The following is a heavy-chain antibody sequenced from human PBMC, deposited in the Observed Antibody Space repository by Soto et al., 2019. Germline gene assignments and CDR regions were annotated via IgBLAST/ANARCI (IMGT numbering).Heavy chain of an antibody. V-gene: IGHV3-23*01. D-gene: IGHD1-26*01. CDR2: ISGSGGST. CDR1: GFTFSSYA. CDR3: AKDYYIDLGVTGVY. Sequence: GGSLRLSCAASGFTFSSYAMTWVRQAPGKGLEWVSAISGSGGSTYYADSVKGRFTISRDNSKNTLYLQMHSLRAEDTAVYCCAKDYYIDLGVTGVYWGQGTLVTVSS. J-gene: IGHJ4*02.